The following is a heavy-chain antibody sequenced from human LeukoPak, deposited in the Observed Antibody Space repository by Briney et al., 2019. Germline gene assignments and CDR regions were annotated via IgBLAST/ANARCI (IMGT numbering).Heavy chain of an antibody. D-gene: IGHD6-19*01. CDR3: AIADSGWFDS. J-gene: IGHJ5*01. CDR1: GFAFSSYY. CDR2: IDPKDSKT. Sequence: ASVKVSCKTSGFAFSSYYVHWLRQAPGKGLEWLGRIDPKDSKTISAEKFQDRVTITADTSTDTVHMELSSLTSDDTAIFYCAIADSGWFDSWGQGTRVSVSS. V-gene: IGHV1-69-2*01.